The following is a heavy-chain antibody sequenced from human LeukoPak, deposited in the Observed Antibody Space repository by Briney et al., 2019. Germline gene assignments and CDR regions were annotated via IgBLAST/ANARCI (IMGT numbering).Heavy chain of an antibody. Sequence: PSETLSLTCTVSGGSISRYYWSWIRQPPGKGLEWIGYIYYSGSTNYNPSLKSRVTISVDTSKNQFSLKLSSVTAADTAVYYCARFTVPAAIFGWFDPWGQGTLVTVSS. CDR1: GGSISRYY. CDR3: ARFTVPAAIFGWFDP. J-gene: IGHJ5*02. CDR2: IYYSGST. V-gene: IGHV4-59*01. D-gene: IGHD2-2*02.